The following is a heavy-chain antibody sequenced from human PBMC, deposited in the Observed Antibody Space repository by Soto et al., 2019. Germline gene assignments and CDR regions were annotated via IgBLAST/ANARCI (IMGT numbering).Heavy chain of an antibody. J-gene: IGHJ3*02. D-gene: IGHD1-26*01. V-gene: IGHV4-31*03. Sequence: QVQLQESGPGLVKPSQTLSLTCTVSGGSISSGGYYWSWIRQHPGKGLEWIGYIYYSGSTYYNQSLKSRVTIPVDTSKNQFSLKISPVTAADTTVYYCARDSPYRAGAYYRQEDDFDIWGQGTMVTVSS. CDR1: GGSISSGGYY. CDR3: ARDSPYRAGAYYRQEDDFDI. CDR2: IYYSGST.